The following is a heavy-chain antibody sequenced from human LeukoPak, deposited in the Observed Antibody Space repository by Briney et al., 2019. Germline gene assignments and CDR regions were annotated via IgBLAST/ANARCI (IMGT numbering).Heavy chain of an antibody. J-gene: IGHJ4*02. CDR3: ARRGTSSSWAHFDY. D-gene: IGHD6-13*01. V-gene: IGHV3-7*05. Sequence: GGSLRLSCAASGFTFSSHWMTWVRQAPGKGLEWVANIKQDGSEKYYVDSVQGRFTISRDNAKNSLYLQMNSLGAEDTAVYYCARRGTSSSWAHFDYWGQGTLVTVSS. CDR1: GFTFSSHW. CDR2: IKQDGSEK.